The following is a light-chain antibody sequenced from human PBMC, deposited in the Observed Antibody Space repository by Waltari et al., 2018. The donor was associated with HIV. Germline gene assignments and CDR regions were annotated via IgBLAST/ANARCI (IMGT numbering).Light chain of an antibody. CDR1: QSVLYSSNNKNY. CDR3: QQHYDSLIT. V-gene: IGKV4-1*01. Sequence: DIVMTQSPDSLAVSLGERATINCKSSQSVLYSSNNKNYLAWYQQKSGQPPKLLISWASTRESGVPDRFSGSGSGTDFTLTISSLQAEDVAVYYCQQHYDSLITFGQGTRLEIK. J-gene: IGKJ5*01. CDR2: WAS.